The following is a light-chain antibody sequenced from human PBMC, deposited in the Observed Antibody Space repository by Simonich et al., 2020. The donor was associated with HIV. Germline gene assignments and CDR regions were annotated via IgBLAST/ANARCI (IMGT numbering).Light chain of an antibody. J-gene: IGKJ1*01. CDR2: ASS. Sequence: DILMTQSPSSLPASVGDRVTITCRASQGVSNSLAWYQQKPGKAPKLLLSASSSLESGVASRFSGRGSGTDYTLTISSLQSEDFAVYYCQQYNNWPPWTFGQGTKVEIK. V-gene: IGKV1-NL1*01. CDR1: QGVSNS. CDR3: QQYNNWPPWT.